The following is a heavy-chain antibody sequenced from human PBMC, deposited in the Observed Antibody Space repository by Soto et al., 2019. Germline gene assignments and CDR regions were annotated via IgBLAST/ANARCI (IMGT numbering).Heavy chain of an antibody. CDR1: GFTFRTYT. CDR2: ISSSSSTI. Sequence: GSLRLSCAASGFTFRTYTMNWVRQAPGKGLEWVAYISSSSSTIYYADTVKGRFTISRDNAKNSLYLQMNSLRDEDTAVYYCARVSYDSSDYWGQGTLVTVSS. V-gene: IGHV3-48*02. D-gene: IGHD3-3*01. J-gene: IGHJ4*02. CDR3: ARVSYDSSDY.